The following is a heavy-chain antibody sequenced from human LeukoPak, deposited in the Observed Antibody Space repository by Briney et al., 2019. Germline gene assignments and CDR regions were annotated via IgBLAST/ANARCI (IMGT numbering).Heavy chain of an antibody. CDR3: ARDGGLRLVYFDY. D-gene: IGHD3-10*01. V-gene: IGHV1-18*01. J-gene: IGHJ4*02. Sequence: GASVKVSCKASGDTFTTYGITWVRQAPGQGLEWMGWISGYNGNTEYTQKFQGRVAMTRDTSTSTAYMELRSLRSDDTAVYYCARDGGLRLVYFDYWGQGTLVTVSS. CDR2: ISGYNGNT. CDR1: GDTFTTYG.